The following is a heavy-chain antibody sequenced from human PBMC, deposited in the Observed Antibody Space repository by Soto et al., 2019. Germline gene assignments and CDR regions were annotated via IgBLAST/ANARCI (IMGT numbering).Heavy chain of an antibody. D-gene: IGHD2-15*01. CDR3: ARDHSPDYYYGMDV. Sequence: QVQLVQSGAEVKKPGSSVKVSCKASGGTFSSYAISWVRQAPGQGLEWMGGIIPIFGTANYAQKFQGRVTITADESTSTDYMELSSLRSEDTAVYYCARDHSPDYYYGMDVWGQGTTVTVSS. CDR2: IIPIFGTA. J-gene: IGHJ6*02. CDR1: GGTFSSYA. V-gene: IGHV1-69*01.